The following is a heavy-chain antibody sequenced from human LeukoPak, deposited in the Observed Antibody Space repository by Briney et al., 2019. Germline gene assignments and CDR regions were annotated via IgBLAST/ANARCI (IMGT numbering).Heavy chain of an antibody. CDR2: INHNGST. D-gene: IGHD1-20*01. CDR1: GFTFSDYY. CDR3: ARGLDNWNVYIFDY. V-gene: IGHV4-34*01. Sequence: GSLRLSCVASGFTFSDYYMSWIRQPPGKGLEWIGEINHNGSTNYNPSLKSRVTISVDTSKNQFSLKLSSVTAADTAVYYCARGLDNWNVYIFDYWGLGTLVTVSS. J-gene: IGHJ4*02.